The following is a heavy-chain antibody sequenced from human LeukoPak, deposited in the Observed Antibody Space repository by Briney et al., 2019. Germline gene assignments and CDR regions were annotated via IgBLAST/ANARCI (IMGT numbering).Heavy chain of an antibody. J-gene: IGHJ5*02. D-gene: IGHD2-15*01. V-gene: IGHV4-4*07. Sequence: PSETLSLTCTVSGVSISSHYWSWVRQPPGKGLEWIGRIYTSGSTNYNPSLKSRVTMSVDTSKNQFSLKLSSVTAADTAVYYCARETHVVVAALRFDPWGQGTLVTVSS. CDR1: GVSISSHY. CDR2: IYTSGST. CDR3: ARETHVVVAALRFDP.